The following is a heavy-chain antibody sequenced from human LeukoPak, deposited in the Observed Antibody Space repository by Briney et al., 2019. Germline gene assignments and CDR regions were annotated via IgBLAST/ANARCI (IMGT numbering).Heavy chain of an antibody. Sequence: ASVKVSCKASGYTFTGYYMHWVRQAPGQGLEWMGWINPNSGGANYAQKFQGRVTMTRDTSISTAYMELSRLRSDATAVYYCARSLIAAAGTFDYWGQGTLVTVSS. V-gene: IGHV1-2*02. J-gene: IGHJ4*02. CDR2: INPNSGGA. CDR1: GYTFTGYY. CDR3: ARSLIAAAGTFDY. D-gene: IGHD6-13*01.